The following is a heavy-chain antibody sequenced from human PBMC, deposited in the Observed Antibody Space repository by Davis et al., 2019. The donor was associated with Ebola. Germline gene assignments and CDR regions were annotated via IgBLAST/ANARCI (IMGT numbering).Heavy chain of an antibody. Sequence: GESLKISCAASGFTFSRSDMHWVRQAPGKGLEWVSAIGTGEDTYYPDSVKGRFTISRENAKNSLYLQMNSLRDGDTAVYYCARLRYYDTVFDYWGQGTLVTVSS. CDR3: ARLRYYDTVFDY. CDR2: IGTGEDT. J-gene: IGHJ4*02. CDR1: GFTFSRSD. D-gene: IGHD3-9*01. V-gene: IGHV3-13*01.